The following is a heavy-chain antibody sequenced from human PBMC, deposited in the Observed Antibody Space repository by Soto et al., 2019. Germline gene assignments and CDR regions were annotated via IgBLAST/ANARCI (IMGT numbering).Heavy chain of an antibody. CDR2: MNPNSGNT. J-gene: IGHJ4*02. Sequence: GASVKVSCKASGYTFTSYDINWVRQATGQGLEWMGWMNPNSGNTGYAQKFQGRVTMTRNTSISTAYMELSSLRSEDTAVYYCARAVYGSGSYYNGYWGKGTLVTVYS. CDR1: GYTFTSYD. V-gene: IGHV1-8*01. D-gene: IGHD3-10*01. CDR3: ARAVYGSGSYYNGY.